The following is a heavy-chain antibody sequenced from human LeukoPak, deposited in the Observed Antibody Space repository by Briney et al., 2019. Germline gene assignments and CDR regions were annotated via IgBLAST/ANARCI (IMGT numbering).Heavy chain of an antibody. CDR2: ISTRSTYI. Sequence: GGSLRLSCAASGFTFSNYNMNWVRQAPGKGLEWVSCISTRSTYIYYADSVKGRFTISRDDAKNSLYLQMNSLRADDTAVYYCAREEEWYASGTYYKGFDSWGQGTLVTVSS. V-gene: IGHV3-21*01. CDR1: GFTFSNYN. D-gene: IGHD3-10*01. J-gene: IGHJ4*02. CDR3: AREEEWYASGTYYKGFDS.